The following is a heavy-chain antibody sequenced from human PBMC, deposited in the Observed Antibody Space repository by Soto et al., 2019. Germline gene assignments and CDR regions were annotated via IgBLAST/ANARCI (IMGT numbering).Heavy chain of an antibody. V-gene: IGHV4-34*01. CDR2: INHSGST. D-gene: IGHD4-17*01. Sequence: PSETLSLTCAVYGGSFSGYYWSWIRQPPGKGLEWIGEINHSGSTNYNPSLKSRVTISVDTSKNQFSLKLSSVTAADTAVYYCARGLGTMTTVTTVARWFDPWGQGTLVTVSS. CDR3: ARGLGTMTTVTTVARWFDP. J-gene: IGHJ5*02. CDR1: GGSFSGYY.